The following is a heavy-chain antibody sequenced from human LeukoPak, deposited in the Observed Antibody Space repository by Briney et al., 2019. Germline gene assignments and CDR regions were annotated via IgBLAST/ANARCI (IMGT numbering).Heavy chain of an antibody. CDR3: ARDFPWELSHYYMDV. CDR1: GYTFTSYG. V-gene: IGHV1-18*01. J-gene: IGHJ6*03. D-gene: IGHD3-10*01. Sequence: ASVKVSCKASGYTFTSYGISWVRQAPGQGLEWMGWISAYNGNTNYAQKLQGRVTMTTDTSTSTAYMELRSLRSDDTAVYYCARDFPWELSHYYMDVWGKGTTVTVSS. CDR2: ISAYNGNT.